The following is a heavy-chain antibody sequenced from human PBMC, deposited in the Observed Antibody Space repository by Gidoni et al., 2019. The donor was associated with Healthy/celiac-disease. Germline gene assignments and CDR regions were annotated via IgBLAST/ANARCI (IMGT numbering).Heavy chain of an antibody. V-gene: IGHV4-31*03. CDR1: GGSISRGGYY. Sequence: QVQLQESGPGLVKPSQTLSLTCTVSGGSISRGGYYWSWIRQHPGKGLEWIGYIYYSGSTYYNPSLKSRVTISVDTSKNQFSLKLSSVTAADTAVYYCARARKRYCSGGSCYSYMDVWGKGTTVTVSS. J-gene: IGHJ6*03. CDR3: ARARKRYCSGGSCYSYMDV. CDR2: IYYSGST. D-gene: IGHD2-15*01.